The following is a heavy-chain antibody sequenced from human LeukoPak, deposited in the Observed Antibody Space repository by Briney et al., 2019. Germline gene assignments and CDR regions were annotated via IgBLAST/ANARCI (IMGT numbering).Heavy chain of an antibody. CDR1: GFTFSGFG. CDR2: VSRSSSDT. V-gene: IGHV3-21*01. D-gene: IGHD6-6*01. CDR3: ARGVYYFDY. J-gene: IGHJ4*02. Sequence: GGSLRLSCAASGFTFSGFGMNWVRQAPGKGLEWVSSVSRSSSDTYYADSVKGRFTIPRDNARNSLYLQMNSLRAEDTAVYYCARGVYYFDYWGQGTLVTVSS.